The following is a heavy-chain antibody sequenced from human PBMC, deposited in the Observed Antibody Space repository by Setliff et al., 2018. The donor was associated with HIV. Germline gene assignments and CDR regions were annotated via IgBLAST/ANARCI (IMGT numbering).Heavy chain of an antibody. CDR3: ARQDGTTVLSKDFDY. D-gene: IGHD4-17*01. CDR1: GYTFTSYP. Sequence: GASVKVSCKASGYTFTSYPLHWVRQAPGQRLEWMGWINAGNGHTKYSQKFQGRITITRDTSASTAYMELSSLRSDDTAVYYCARQDGTTVLSKDFDYWGQGTLVTVSS. J-gene: IGHJ4*02. V-gene: IGHV1-3*01. CDR2: INAGNGHT.